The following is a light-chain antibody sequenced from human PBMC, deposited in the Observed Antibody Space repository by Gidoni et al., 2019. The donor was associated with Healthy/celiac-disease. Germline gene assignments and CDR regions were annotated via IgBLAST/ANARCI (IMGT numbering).Light chain of an antibody. V-gene: IGLV2-14*01. J-gene: IGLJ2*01. Sequence: QSALTQPASVSGSPGQSITISCTGTSSDVGGYNYVSWYQQHPGNAPKLMIYEVSKRPSGVSNRFSGSKSGNTASLTISGLQAEDEADYYCSSYTSSSNVVFGGGTKLTVL. CDR1: SSDVGGYNY. CDR3: SSYTSSSNVV. CDR2: EVS.